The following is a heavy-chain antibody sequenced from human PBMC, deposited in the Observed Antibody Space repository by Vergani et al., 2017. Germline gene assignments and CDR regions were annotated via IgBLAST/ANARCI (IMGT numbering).Heavy chain of an antibody. V-gene: IGHV3-30-3*01. CDR1: GFTFSSYA. CDR3: ARLGYCSGGSCYSHYYYYMDV. Sequence: VQLLESGGGLVQPGGSLRLSCAASGFTFSSYAMHWVRQAPGKGLEWVAVISYDGSNKYYADSVKGRFTISRDNSKNPLYLQMNSLRAEDTAVYYCARLGYCSGGSCYSHYYYYMDVWGKGTTVTVSS. CDR2: ISYDGSNK. J-gene: IGHJ6*03. D-gene: IGHD2-15*01.